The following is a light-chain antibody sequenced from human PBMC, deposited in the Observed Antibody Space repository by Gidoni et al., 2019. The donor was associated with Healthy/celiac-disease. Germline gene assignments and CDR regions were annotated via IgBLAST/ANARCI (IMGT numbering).Light chain of an antibody. J-gene: IGKJ2*01. Sequence: DIQITQSPSSLSASVGDRVTITCRASQSISSYLNWYQQKPGKAPKLLIYAASSLQSGVPSRFSGSGSGTDFTLTISSLQPGDFATYYCQHSYSTPYTFXXXTKLEIK. V-gene: IGKV1-39*01. CDR3: QHSYSTPYT. CDR1: QSISSY. CDR2: AAS.